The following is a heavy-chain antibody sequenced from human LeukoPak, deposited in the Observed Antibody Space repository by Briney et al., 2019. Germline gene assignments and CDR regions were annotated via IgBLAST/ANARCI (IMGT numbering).Heavy chain of an antibody. D-gene: IGHD3-16*01. CDR1: GYTFTGYY. V-gene: IGHV1-2*02. CDR2: INPNSGGT. CDR3: AREFLLRSGGGLDY. J-gene: IGHJ4*02. Sequence: GASVKVSCKASGYTFTGYYMHWVRQAPGQGLEWMGWINPNSGGTNYAQKFQGRVTMTRDTSISTAYMELSRLRSDDTAVYYCAREFLLRSGGGLDYWGQGTLVTVSS.